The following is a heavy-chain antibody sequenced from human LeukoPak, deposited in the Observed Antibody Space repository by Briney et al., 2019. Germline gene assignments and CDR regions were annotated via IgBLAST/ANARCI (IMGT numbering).Heavy chain of an antibody. CDR1: GFTFSGYW. V-gene: IGHV3-7*05. Sequence: GESLKISCAASGFTFSGYWMTWVRQAPGKGLEYVVNIKEDGSEKYYVDSVKGRFTISRDNTKNSLYLQMSSLRGDDTAVYYCVRDCGFHTFDYWGQGTLVTVSS. CDR2: IKEDGSEK. CDR3: VRDCGFHTFDY. D-gene: IGHD2-21*01. J-gene: IGHJ4*02.